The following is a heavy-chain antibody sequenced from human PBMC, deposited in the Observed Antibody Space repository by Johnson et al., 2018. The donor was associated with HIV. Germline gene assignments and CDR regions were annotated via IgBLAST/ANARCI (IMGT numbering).Heavy chain of an antibody. CDR2: ISSSGSTI. CDR1: GFTFSDYY. D-gene: IGHD3-10*01. CDR3: AGGYGSGSGDAFDI. J-gene: IGHJ3*02. V-gene: IGHV3-11*04. Sequence: QVQLVESGGGVVQPGRSLRLSCAASGFTFSDYYMSWIRQAPGKGLEWVSYISSSGSTIYYADSVKGRFTISRDNAKNSLYLQMNSLGDEDTAGYYCAGGYGSGSGDAFDIWGQGTMVTVSS.